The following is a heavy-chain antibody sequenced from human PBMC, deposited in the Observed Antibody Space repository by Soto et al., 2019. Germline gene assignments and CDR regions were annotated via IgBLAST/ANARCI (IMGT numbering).Heavy chain of an antibody. CDR3: PRKDSGFGDYMDV. CDR1: GGSISSGGYY. CDR2: IYYSGST. J-gene: IGHJ6*03. V-gene: IGHV4-31*03. D-gene: IGHD5-12*01. Sequence: QVQLQESGPGLVKPSQTLSLTCTVSGGSISSGGYYWSWIRQHPGKGLEWIGYIYYSGSTYYNPSLMSRVTMSVDTSENQFFLRLSSVTSPVTAVYYCPRKDSGFGDYMDVWGKGTTVTVSS.